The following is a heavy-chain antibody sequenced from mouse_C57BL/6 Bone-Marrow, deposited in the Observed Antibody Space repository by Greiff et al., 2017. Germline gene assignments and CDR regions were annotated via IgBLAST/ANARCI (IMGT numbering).Heavy chain of an antibody. V-gene: IGHV1-53*01. D-gene: IGHD2-1*01. CDR1: GYTFTSYW. J-gene: IGHJ3*01. CDR2: INPSNGGT. Sequence: QVQLQQPGTELVKPGASVTLSCKASGYTFTSYWMHWVKQRPGQGLEWIGNINPSNGGTNYNEKFKSKATLTVDKSSSTAYMQLSSLTSEGSAVYYCARSRVYGNYVWFAYWGQGTLVTVSA. CDR3: ARSRVYGNYVWFAY.